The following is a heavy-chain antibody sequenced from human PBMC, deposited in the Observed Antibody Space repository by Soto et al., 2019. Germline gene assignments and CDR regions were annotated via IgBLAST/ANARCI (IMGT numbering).Heavy chain of an antibody. V-gene: IGHV3-7*01. D-gene: IGHD5-12*01. CDR3: ARVGYRYYYYGMDV. Sequence: SLRLSCAASGFTFSTYWMSWVRQAPGKGLEWVANVKQDGSEKYYVDSVKGRFTISRDNARDSLFLQMNSLRAEDTAVYYCARVGYRYYYYGMDVWGQGTTVTVSS. CDR1: GFTFSTYW. J-gene: IGHJ6*02. CDR2: VKQDGSEK.